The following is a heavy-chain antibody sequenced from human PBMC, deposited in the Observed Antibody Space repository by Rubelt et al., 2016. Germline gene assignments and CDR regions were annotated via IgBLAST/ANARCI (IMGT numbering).Heavy chain of an antibody. CDR2: INSDGSST. V-gene: IGHV3-74*02. D-gene: IGHD2-15*01. Sequence: EVQLVESGGGLVQPGGSLRLSCAASGFTFSSYWMHWVRQVPGKGLVWVSRINSDGSSTIYADSVEGRFTISRDNGKNTLYLQLNSLRAEDTAVYYCARGGYCSEGTCYNWFDPWGQGTLVTVSS. CDR1: GFTFSSYW. CDR3: ARGGYCSEGTCYNWFDP. J-gene: IGHJ5*02.